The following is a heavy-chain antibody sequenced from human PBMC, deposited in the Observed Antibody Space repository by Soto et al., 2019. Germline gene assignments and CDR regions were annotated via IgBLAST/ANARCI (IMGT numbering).Heavy chain of an antibody. CDR1: GGSISSGGYY. CDR2: IYYSGST. V-gene: IGHV4-31*03. J-gene: IGHJ6*02. Sequence: QVQLQESGPGLVKPSQTLSLTCTVSGGSISSGGYYWSWIRQHPGKGLEWIGYIYYSGSTYYNPSLKRRVTISVDTSKNQFSLKLSSVTAADTAVYYCASSGPGYSGYDLSDGSYYYGMDVWGQGTTVTVSS. CDR3: ASSGPGYSGYDLSDGSYYYGMDV. D-gene: IGHD5-12*01.